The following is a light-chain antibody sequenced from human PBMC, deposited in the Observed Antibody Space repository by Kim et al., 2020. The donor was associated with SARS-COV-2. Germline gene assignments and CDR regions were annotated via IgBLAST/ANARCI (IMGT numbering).Light chain of an antibody. CDR1: DREFGAYGF. Sequence: GQSITISSTGTDREFGAYGFVSCDHQHPDKAPQLIIYDVFNRPSGVSNRFSGSKSGNTASLTISGLQAEDEADYYCGSYTTSTTIVFGGGTKVTVL. V-gene: IGLV2-14*03. CDR2: DVF. CDR3: GSYTTSTTIV. J-gene: IGLJ2*01.